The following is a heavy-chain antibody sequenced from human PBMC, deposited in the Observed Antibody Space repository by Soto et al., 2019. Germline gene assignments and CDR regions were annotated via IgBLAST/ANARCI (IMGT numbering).Heavy chain of an antibody. J-gene: IGHJ4*02. D-gene: IGHD6-13*01. Sequence: GGSLRLSCAASGFTFSSYSMNWVRQAPGKGLEWVTSISSSSSYIYYADSVKGRFTISRDNAKNSLYLQMNSLRAEDTAVYYCARDMASGYSSSWFDYWGQGTLVTVSS. V-gene: IGHV3-21*01. CDR1: GFTFSSYS. CDR2: ISSSSSYI. CDR3: ARDMASGYSSSWFDY.